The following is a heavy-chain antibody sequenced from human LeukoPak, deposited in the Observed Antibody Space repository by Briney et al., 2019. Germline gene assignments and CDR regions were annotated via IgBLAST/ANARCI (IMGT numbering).Heavy chain of an antibody. V-gene: IGHV1-3*01. J-gene: IGHJ5*02. D-gene: IGHD3-3*01. CDR3: ARGTYYTFWSGSFDP. CDR1: GYTFTTYA. CDR2: INAGNGNT. Sequence: GASVKVSCKASGYTFTTYAMHWVRQAPGQRFEWMGWINAGNGNTKYSQKFQGRVTITRDTSANTAYMQLSSLRSEDTAVYYCARGTYYTFWSGSFDPWGQGTLVTVSS.